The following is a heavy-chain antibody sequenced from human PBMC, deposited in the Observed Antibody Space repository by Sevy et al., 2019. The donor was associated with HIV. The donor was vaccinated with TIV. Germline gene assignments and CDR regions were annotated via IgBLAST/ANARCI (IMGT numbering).Heavy chain of an antibody. CDR3: TTHGKSYYGSLLDY. J-gene: IGHJ4*02. CDR1: GYMFTDYY. CDR2: INPNSGAT. Sequence: GSVKVSCKTSGYMFTDYYIHWVRQAPGQGFEWTGWINPNSGATAYAQLFQDRVTVSRDTSITTSYMELTRLRSDDTAVYYCTTHGKSYYGSLLDYWGQGTLVHVSS. D-gene: IGHD3-10*01. V-gene: IGHV1-2*02.